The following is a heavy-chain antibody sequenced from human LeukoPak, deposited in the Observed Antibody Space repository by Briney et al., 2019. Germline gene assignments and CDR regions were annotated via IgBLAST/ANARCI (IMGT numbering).Heavy chain of an antibody. J-gene: IGHJ4*02. D-gene: IGHD3-22*01. Sequence: PGGSLRLSCAASGFTFSSYAMHWVRQAPGKGLEWVAVISYDGSNKYYADSVKGRFTISRDNSKNTLYLQMNSLRAEDTAVYYCAKDSEAFTDDYYDSSGYYNYWGQGTLVTVSS. CDR2: ISYDGSNK. CDR1: GFTFSSYA. CDR3: AKDSEAFTDDYYDSSGYYNY. V-gene: IGHV3-30*04.